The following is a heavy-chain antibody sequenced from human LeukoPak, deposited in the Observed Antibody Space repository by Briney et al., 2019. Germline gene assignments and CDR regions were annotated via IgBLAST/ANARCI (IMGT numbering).Heavy chain of an antibody. D-gene: IGHD3-9*01. CDR3: AKDSSMGTILRYFDWCFDY. Sequence: GGSLRLSCAASGFTFDDYAMHWVRQAPGKGLEWVSLISWDGGSTYYADSVKGRFTISRDNSKNSLYLQMNSLRAEDTALYYCAKDSSMGTILRYFDWCFDYWGQGTLVTVSS. V-gene: IGHV3-43D*03. CDR1: GFTFDDYA. J-gene: IGHJ4*02. CDR2: ISWDGGST.